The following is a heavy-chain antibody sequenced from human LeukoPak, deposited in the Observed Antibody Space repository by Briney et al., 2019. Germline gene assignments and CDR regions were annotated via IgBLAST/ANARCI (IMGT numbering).Heavy chain of an antibody. D-gene: IGHD6-6*01. Sequence: SETLSLTCAVYGGSFSGYYWSWIRQPPGKGLEWIGEINHSGRTNYSPSLKSRVTISVDTSKNQFSLKLSSVPAADTAVYYCARGSIAARHFDYWGQGTLVTVSS. CDR3: ARGSIAARHFDY. CDR2: INHSGRT. V-gene: IGHV4-34*01. CDR1: GGSFSGYY. J-gene: IGHJ4*02.